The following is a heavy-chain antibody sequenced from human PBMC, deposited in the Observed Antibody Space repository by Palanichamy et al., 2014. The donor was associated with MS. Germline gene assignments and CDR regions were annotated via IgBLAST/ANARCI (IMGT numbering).Heavy chain of an antibody. CDR2: IDSDGNNI. CDR3: ARVLAGGXMDV. V-gene: IGHV3-74*03. Sequence: EVQLVESGGGVLQPGGSLRLSCAASGFTFSSYWMHWVRQASGKGLVWVSRIDSDGNNIQYAGSVKGRFTISRDNAKNTLYLQMNSLRVEDTAVYYCARVLAGGXMDVWGQGTTVTISS. J-gene: IGHJ6*02. CDR1: GFTFSSYW. D-gene: IGHD6-13*01.